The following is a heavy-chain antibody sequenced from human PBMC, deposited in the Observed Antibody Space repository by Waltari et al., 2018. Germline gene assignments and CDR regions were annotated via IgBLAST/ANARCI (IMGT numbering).Heavy chain of an antibody. Sequence: EVHLVESGGGLVQPGGSLRLSCAASGFTFTDYWMSWVRQAPGKGREWVANIKKDGSEKNYVDYVKGRFTISRDNAKDSVYLQMNSLRADDTAMYYCVRDHWGPDYWGQGTLVTVSS. CDR2: IKKDGSEK. V-gene: IGHV3-7*01. J-gene: IGHJ4*02. CDR1: GFTFTDYW. D-gene: IGHD7-27*01. CDR3: VRDHWGPDY.